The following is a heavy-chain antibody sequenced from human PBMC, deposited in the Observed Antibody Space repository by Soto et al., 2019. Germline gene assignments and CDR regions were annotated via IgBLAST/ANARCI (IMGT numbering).Heavy chain of an antibody. D-gene: IGHD1-26*01. CDR3: ARIGHESDPGGYYFDY. CDR2: IYYSGRT. Sequence: QLQLQESGPGLVKPSETLSLTCTVSGGSISSSSYYWGWIRQPPGKGLEWIGSIYYSGRTYYNPSLKRRVIIPVDTSKNQSSLRMSSLTAADTAVYYCARIGHESDPGGYYFDYWGQGTLVTVSS. CDR1: GGSISSSSYY. V-gene: IGHV4-39*01. J-gene: IGHJ4*02.